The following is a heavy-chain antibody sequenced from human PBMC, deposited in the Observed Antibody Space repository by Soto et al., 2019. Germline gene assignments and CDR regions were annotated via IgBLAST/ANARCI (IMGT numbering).Heavy chain of an antibody. Sequence: QVQLQESGPGLVKPSETLSLTCTVSGGSISSYSWSWIRQPPGKGLEWIGYIYYSGSTNYNPSLQGRVTISVDTSKNQLSLNLSSVTAGDPAVYYCARHPLGLVGAVDYWGQGTLVTVSS. J-gene: IGHJ4*02. CDR2: IYYSGST. D-gene: IGHD1-26*01. CDR1: GGSISSYS. CDR3: ARHPLGLVGAVDY. V-gene: IGHV4-59*08.